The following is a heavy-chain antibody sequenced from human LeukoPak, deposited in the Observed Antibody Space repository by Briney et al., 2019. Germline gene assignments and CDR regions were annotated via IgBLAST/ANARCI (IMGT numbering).Heavy chain of an antibody. D-gene: IGHD1-20*01. V-gene: IGHV4-34*01. J-gene: IGHJ4*02. CDR3: ARESITGTRHPFDY. CDR2: INHSGST. Sequence: SETLSLTCAVYGGSFSGYYWSWIRQPPGKGLEWIGEINHSGSTNYNPSLKSRVTISVDTSKNQFSLQLNSVTPEDTAVYYCARESITGTRHPFDYWGQGTLVTVSS. CDR1: GGSFSGYY.